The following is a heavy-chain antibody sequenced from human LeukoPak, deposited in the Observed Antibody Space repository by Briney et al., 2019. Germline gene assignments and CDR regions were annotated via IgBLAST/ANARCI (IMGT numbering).Heavy chain of an antibody. V-gene: IGHV1-24*01. J-gene: IGHJ4*02. CDR2: FDPEDGET. Sequence: GASVKVSCKVSGYTLTELSMHWVRQAPGKGLEWMGGFDPEDGETIYAQKFQGRVTMTEDTSTDTAYMELSSLRSEDTAVYYCATYPEQLVIPEGFDYWGQGTLVTVSS. CDR3: ATYPEQLVIPEGFDY. CDR1: GYTLTELS. D-gene: IGHD3-9*01.